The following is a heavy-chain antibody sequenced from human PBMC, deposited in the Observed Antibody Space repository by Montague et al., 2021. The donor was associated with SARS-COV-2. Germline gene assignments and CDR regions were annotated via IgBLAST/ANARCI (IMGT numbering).Heavy chain of an antibody. CDR3: ARDNYDYAWGSYRYIY. V-gene: IGHV3-30*04. Sequence: SVRLSCAACGFTFSSYAMHWVRQAPGKGLEWVAVISYDGSNKYYADSVKGRFTISRDNSKNTLYLQMNSLRAEDTAVYYCARDNYDYAWGSYRYIYWGQGTLVTVSS. J-gene: IGHJ4*02. D-gene: IGHD3-16*02. CDR2: ISYDGSNK. CDR1: GFTFSSYA.